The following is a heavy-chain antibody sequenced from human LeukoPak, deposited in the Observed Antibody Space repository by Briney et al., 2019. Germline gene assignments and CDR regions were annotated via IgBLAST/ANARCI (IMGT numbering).Heavy chain of an antibody. Sequence: GGSLRLSCVSSGFTIGTAWMSWVRQAPGKGLEWLGHIKSEGEGATTDYAAPAKGRFAISRGDSKNMIYLQMSSLKIDDTAIYYCIAHFPYFYGFDVWGKGTTVTVSS. CDR3: IAHFPYFYGFDV. V-gene: IGHV3-15*01. CDR1: GFTIGTAW. D-gene: IGHD3-3*02. J-gene: IGHJ6*04. CDR2: IKSEGEGATT.